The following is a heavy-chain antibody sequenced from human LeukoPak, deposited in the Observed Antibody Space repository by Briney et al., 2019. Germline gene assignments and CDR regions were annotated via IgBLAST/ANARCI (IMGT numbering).Heavy chain of an antibody. CDR2: ISSSSSYI. D-gene: IGHD6-19*01. J-gene: IGHJ4*02. Sequence: GGSLRLSCAASGFTFSSYSMNWVRQAPGKGLEWVSSISSSSSYIYYADSVKGRFTISRDNAKNSLYLQMNSLRAEDTAVYYCAGLAVAGTRYDYWGQGTLVTVSS. CDR3: AGLAVAGTRYDY. CDR1: GFTFSSYS. V-gene: IGHV3-21*01.